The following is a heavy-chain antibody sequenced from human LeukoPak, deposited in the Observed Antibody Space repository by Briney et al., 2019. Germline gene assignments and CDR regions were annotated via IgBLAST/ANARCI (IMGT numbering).Heavy chain of an antibody. CDR3: ARPRKWIDY. CDR2: ISGSGSTE. D-gene: IGHD2-8*01. J-gene: IGHJ4*02. CDR1: GFTFSNYA. V-gene: IGHV3-11*01. Sequence: AGGSLRLSCTASGFTFSNYAMSWARQAPGKGLECVSYISGSGSTEYYADSVRGRFTISRDNAKNSLYLQMNSLRAEDTAVYYCARPRKWIDYWGQGTLVTVSS.